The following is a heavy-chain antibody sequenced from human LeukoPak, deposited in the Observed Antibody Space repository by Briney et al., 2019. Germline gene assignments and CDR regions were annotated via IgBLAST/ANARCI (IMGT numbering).Heavy chain of an antibody. D-gene: IGHD1-7*01. CDR3: VRVGTKTPIDH. J-gene: IGHJ5*02. CDR1: GYSFTSYW. V-gene: IGHV5-51*01. Sequence: GESLKISCKGSGYSFTSYWIGWVRQMPGRGLEWMGIICPGDSDTRYSPSFQGQFSFSADKSINTAYLWWSSLRASDTALYYCVRVGTKTPIDHWGQGTLVTVSS. CDR2: ICPGDSDT.